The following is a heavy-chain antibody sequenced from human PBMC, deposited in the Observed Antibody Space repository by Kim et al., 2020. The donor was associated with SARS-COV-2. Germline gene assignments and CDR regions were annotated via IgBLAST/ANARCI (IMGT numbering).Heavy chain of an antibody. CDR1: GFTFSSYS. CDR3: ARDGNYYASGAGFDP. Sequence: GGSLRLSCAASGFTFSSYSMNWVRQAPGKGLEWVSSIFSNSGYISYADSVKGRFTISRDNAKNSLYLQMNSLRAEDTAVYYSARDGNYYASGAGFDPWGQGTLVTVSS. J-gene: IGHJ5*02. V-gene: IGHV3-21*01. D-gene: IGHD3-10*01. CDR2: IFSNSGYI.